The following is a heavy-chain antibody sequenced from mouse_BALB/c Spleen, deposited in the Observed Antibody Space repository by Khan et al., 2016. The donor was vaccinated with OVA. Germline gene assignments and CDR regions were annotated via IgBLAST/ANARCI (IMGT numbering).Heavy chain of an antibody. D-gene: IGHD3-2*02. J-gene: IGHJ2*01. CDR1: GYIFTSYW. CDR3: EREEAWYYFDY. V-gene: IGHV1-76*01. CDR2: IYPGTDNT. Sequence: QVQLKQSGAELVRPGTSVKLSCKTSGYIFTSYWIHWVKQRSGQGLEWIARIYPGTDNTYYSEKFKDKATLTADKSSSTAYLQLSSLKSEDSAVFFSEREEAWYYFDYWGQGTTLTVSS.